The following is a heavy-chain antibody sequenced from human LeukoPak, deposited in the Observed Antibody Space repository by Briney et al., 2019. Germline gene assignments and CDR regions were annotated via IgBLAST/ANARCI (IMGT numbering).Heavy chain of an antibody. CDR1: GFTFSSYA. D-gene: IGHD2-2*01. V-gene: IGHV3-23*01. J-gene: IGHJ4*02. Sequence: GGSLRLSCAASGFTFSSYAMSWVRRAPGKGLEWVSAISGSGGSTYYADSVKGRFTISRDNSKNTLYLQMNSLRAEDTAVYYCAKYPLVPTLYYFDYWGQGTLVTVSS. CDR3: AKYPLVPTLYYFDY. CDR2: ISGSGGST.